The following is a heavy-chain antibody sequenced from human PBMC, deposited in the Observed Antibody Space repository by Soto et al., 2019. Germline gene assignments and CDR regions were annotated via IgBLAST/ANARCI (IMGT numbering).Heavy chain of an antibody. V-gene: IGHV4-30-2*01. J-gene: IGHJ3*02. D-gene: IGHD3-10*01. CDR3: ARAHGSGWGAFDI. CDR2: IYHSGST. CDR1: GGSFSRGGYS. Sequence: QLQLQESGSGLVRPSQTLSLTCAVSGGSFSRGGYSWSWIRQPPGKGLEWIGYIYHSGSTYYNPSLNSRDTMSVDRAKNQISLTLSSVTAADTAVYDCARAHGSGWGAFDIWGQGTMVTVSS.